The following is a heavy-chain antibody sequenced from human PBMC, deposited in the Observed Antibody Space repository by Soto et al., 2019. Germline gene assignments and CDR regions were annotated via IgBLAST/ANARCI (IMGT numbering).Heavy chain of an antibody. CDR2: ISGSGGST. V-gene: IGHV3-23*01. J-gene: IGHJ6*02. CDR3: ASSLTSGYSSGWTDYYYGMDV. CDR1: GFTFSSYA. D-gene: IGHD6-19*01. Sequence: PGGSLRLSCAASGFTFSSYAMSWVRQAPGKGLEWVSAISGSGGSTYYADSVKGRFTISRDNSKNTLYLQMNSLRAEDTAVYYCASSLTSGYSSGWTDYYYGMDVWGQGTTVTVSS.